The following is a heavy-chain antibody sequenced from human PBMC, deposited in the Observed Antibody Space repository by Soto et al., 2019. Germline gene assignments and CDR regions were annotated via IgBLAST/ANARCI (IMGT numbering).Heavy chain of an antibody. V-gene: IGHV3-21*01. CDR1: GFTFSSYS. J-gene: IGHJ6*02. Sequence: GGSLRLPCAASGFTFSSYSMNWVRQAPGKGLEWVSSISSSSSYIYYADSVKVRFTISRDNAKNSLYLQMNSLRAEDTAVYYCARIAVAGTGDYYYYYGMDVWGQGTTVPSP. CDR3: ARIAVAGTGDYYYYYGMDV. D-gene: IGHD6-19*01. CDR2: ISSSSSYI.